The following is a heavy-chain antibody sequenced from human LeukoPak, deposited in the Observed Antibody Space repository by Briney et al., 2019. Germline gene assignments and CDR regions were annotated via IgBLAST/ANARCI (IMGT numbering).Heavy chain of an antibody. Sequence: SETLALTCTASGHSISSYYWSWIRQPPGKGLEWIGYIYYSGSTNYNPSLKSRVTISLDTSQNQFSLKLSSGTAADTAVYYCARGGPYYYDSSGYYWGQGTLVTVSS. J-gene: IGHJ4*02. D-gene: IGHD3-22*01. V-gene: IGHV4-59*01. CDR2: IYYSGST. CDR3: ARGGPYYYDSSGYY. CDR1: GHSISSYY.